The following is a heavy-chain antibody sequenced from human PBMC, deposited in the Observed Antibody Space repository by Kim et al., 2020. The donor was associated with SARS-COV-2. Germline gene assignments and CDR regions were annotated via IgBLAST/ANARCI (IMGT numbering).Heavy chain of an antibody. D-gene: IGHD5-18*01. J-gene: IGHJ4*02. Sequence: GGSLRLSCAASGFTFSSYWMSWVRQAPGKGLEWVANIKQDGSEKYYVDSVKGRFTISRDNAKNSLYLQMNSLRAEDTAVYYCARDPRGYSYAHGGFDYWGQGTLVTVSS. V-gene: IGHV3-7*01. CDR3: ARDPRGYSYAHGGFDY. CDR2: IKQDGSEK. CDR1: GFTFSSYW.